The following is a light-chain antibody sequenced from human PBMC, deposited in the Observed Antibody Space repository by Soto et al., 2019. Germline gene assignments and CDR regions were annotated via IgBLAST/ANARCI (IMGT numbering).Light chain of an antibody. CDR1: QSLLHSNGYNY. CDR2: LGS. V-gene: IGKV2-28*01. J-gene: IGKJ1*01. Sequence: DIVMTQSPLSLPVTPGEPASISCRSSQSLLHSNGYNYLDWYLQKPGQAPQLLIYLGSNRASGVPDRFSGGGSGTDFTLTISGLQAEDVAVYYCQQYCVRPWTFGQGTKVDIK. CDR3: QQYCVRPWT.